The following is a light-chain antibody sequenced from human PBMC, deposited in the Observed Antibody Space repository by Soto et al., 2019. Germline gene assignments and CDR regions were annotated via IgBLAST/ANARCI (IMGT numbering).Light chain of an antibody. V-gene: IGLV2-14*01. J-gene: IGLJ1*01. CDR1: SSDVGGSNS. CDR2: EVG. CDR3: SSYTSSSTYV. Sequence: QSVLTQPASVSGSPGQSITISCTGTSSDVGGSNSVSWYPQHPGKATKLMIYEVGNRPSGVSNRFSGSKSGSTASLTISGLQAEDEADYYCSSYTSSSTYVFGTGTKVTVL.